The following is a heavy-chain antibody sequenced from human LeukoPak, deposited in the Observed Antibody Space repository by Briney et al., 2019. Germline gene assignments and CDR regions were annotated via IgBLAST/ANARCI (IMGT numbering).Heavy chain of an antibody. V-gene: IGHV4-59*08. J-gene: IGHJ6*02. CDR2: ISYSGST. CDR3: ARLTPIAAAGAYYYYSMDV. D-gene: IGHD6-13*01. Sequence: SETLSLTCTVSGGSISSYSCSWIRQPPGKALEWIGYISYSGSTNYNPSLKSRVTISVDTSKNQFSLRLSSVTAADTAVYYCARLTPIAAAGAYYYYSMDVWGQGTTVTVSS. CDR1: GGSISSYS.